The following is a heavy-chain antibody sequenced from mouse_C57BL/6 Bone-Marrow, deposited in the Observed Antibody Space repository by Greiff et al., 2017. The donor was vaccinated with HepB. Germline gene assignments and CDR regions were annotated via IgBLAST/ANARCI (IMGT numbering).Heavy chain of an antibody. D-gene: IGHD1-1*01. CDR3: ARGYDYYGKGLFAY. J-gene: IGHJ3*01. V-gene: IGHV1-18*01. Sequence: EVQLQQSGPELVKPGASVKIPCKASGYTFTDYNMVWVKQSHGKSLEWIGDINPNNGGTIYNQKFKGKATLTVDKSSSTAYMELRSLTSEDTAVYYCARGYDYYGKGLFAYWGQGTLVTVSA. CDR1: GYTFTDYN. CDR2: INPNNGGT.